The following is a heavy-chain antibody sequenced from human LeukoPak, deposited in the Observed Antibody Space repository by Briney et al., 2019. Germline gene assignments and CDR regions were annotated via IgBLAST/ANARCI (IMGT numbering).Heavy chain of an antibody. D-gene: IGHD5-24*01. Sequence: SETLSLTCTVSGVSISSYYWSWIRQPPGKGLEWIGYIYYSGSTKYSPSLKSRVTISADTSKNQFSLKLSSVTAADTAVYYCARGDGYNYPYYYYYYMDVWGKGTTVTVFS. CDR2: IYYSGST. CDR3: ARGDGYNYPYYYYYYMDV. J-gene: IGHJ6*03. CDR1: GVSISSYY. V-gene: IGHV4-59*01.